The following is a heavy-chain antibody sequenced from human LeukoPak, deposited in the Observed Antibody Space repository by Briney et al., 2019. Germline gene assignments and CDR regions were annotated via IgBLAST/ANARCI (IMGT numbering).Heavy chain of an antibody. J-gene: IGHJ4*02. D-gene: IGHD3-10*01. CDR1: FSANTRY. Sequence: GGSLRLSCAGFSANTRYVSWVRQAPGKGLEWVSVIYSGERTYYADSAKGRFTISRDFAKNTASLQMNSLRVEDTALYYCGIDQYDGVRGVILFDSWGQGTVVTVSS. CDR2: IYSGERT. CDR3: GIDQYDGVRGVILFDS. V-gene: IGHV3-66*01.